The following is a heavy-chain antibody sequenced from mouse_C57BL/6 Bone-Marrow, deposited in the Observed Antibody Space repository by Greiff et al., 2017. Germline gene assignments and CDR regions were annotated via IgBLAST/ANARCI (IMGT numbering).Heavy chain of an antibody. J-gene: IGHJ2*01. CDR2: IDPENGDT. CDR3: TKDYYGSSPYFDY. CDR1: GFNIKDDY. D-gene: IGHD1-1*01. Sequence: VQLKQSGAELVRPGASVKLSCTASGFNIKDDYMHWVKQRPEQGLEWIGWIDPENGDTEYASKFQGKATITADTSSNTAYLQLSSLTSEDTAVYYCTKDYYGSSPYFDYWGQGTTLTVSS. V-gene: IGHV14-4*01.